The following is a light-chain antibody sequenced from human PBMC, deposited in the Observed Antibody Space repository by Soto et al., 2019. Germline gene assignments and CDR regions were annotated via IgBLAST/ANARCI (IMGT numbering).Light chain of an antibody. CDR3: QQYDAWPPGT. CDR2: GAS. V-gene: IGKV3-20*01. J-gene: IGKJ1*01. CDR1: QSVSNNY. Sequence: EIVLTQSPGTLSLSPGERATLSCRASQSVSNNYLAWYQQKPGQAPRLLIYGASNRATGIPDRFSGSGSGTDFTLTISRLEPEDFAVYYCQQYDAWPPGTFGQGTKVDIK.